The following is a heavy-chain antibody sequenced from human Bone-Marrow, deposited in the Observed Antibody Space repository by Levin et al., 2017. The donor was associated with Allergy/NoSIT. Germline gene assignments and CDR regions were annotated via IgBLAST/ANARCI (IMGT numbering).Heavy chain of an antibody. Sequence: GGSLRLSCAASGFTFSNAWMSWVRQAPGKGLEWVGRIKSKTDGGTTDYAAPVKGRFTISRDDSKNTLYLQMNSLKTEDTAVYYCTTVLGSRQTGYYPYDDYYYMDVWGKGTTVTVSS. J-gene: IGHJ6*03. D-gene: IGHD3-9*01. CDR2: IKSKTDGGTT. CDR1: GFTFSNAW. CDR3: TTVLGSRQTGYYPYDDYYYMDV. V-gene: IGHV3-15*01.